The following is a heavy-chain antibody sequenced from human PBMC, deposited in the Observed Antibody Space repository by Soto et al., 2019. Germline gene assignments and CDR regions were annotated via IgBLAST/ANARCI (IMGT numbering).Heavy chain of an antibody. V-gene: IGHV3-23*01. CDR2: ISGSGGST. CDR3: AKGAEQTTYYDVWSGYYIGYMDV. D-gene: IGHD3-3*01. Sequence: EVQLLESGGGLVQPGGSLRLSCAASGFTFSSYAMSWVRQAPGKGLEWVSAISGSGGSTYYADSVKGRFTISRENSKNTLDLQMNSLRAEDTAVYYCAKGAEQTTYYDVWSGYYIGYMDVWGKETTVTVSS. CDR1: GFTFSSYA. J-gene: IGHJ6*03.